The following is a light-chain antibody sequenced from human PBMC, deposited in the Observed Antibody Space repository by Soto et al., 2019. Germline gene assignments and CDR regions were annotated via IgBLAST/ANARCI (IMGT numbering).Light chain of an antibody. V-gene: IGLV2-8*01. CDR2: EVS. J-gene: IGLJ1*01. CDR3: SSYAGSNNLV. CDR1: SSDVGDYNF. Sequence: QSALTQPPSASGSPGQSGTISCTGTSSDVGDYNFVSWYQQHPAKAPKLLIYEVSRRPSGVPDRFSGSKSGNTASLTVSGLQADDEADYYCSSYAGSNNLVFGTGTKLTVL.